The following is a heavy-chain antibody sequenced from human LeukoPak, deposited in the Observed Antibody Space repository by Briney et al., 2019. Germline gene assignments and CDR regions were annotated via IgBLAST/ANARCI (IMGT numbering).Heavy chain of an antibody. CDR1: GFTFSSYA. D-gene: IGHD4-11*01. CDR2: ISGSGGST. CDR3: AKARSHRNYVPFDY. V-gene: IGHV3-23*01. Sequence: GGSLRLSCAASGFTFSSYAMSWVRQAPGKGLEWVSAISGSGGSTYYADSVKGRFTISRDNSKNTLYLQMNSLRAEDTAVYSCAKARSHRNYVPFDYWGPGTLVTVSS. J-gene: IGHJ4*02.